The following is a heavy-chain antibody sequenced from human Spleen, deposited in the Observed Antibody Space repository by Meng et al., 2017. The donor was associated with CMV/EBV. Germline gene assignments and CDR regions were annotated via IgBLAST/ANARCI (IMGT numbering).Heavy chain of an antibody. Sequence: SETLSLTCTVSGDSISSSNYYWGWIRQPPGKGLEWIGNINYSGSTYYNPSLKSRVTISVDTSKNQFSLKLSSVTAADTAVYYCARQLRIVVVPTARGQGGLFKGNWFDPWGQGTLVTVSS. CDR1: GDSISSSNYY. CDR2: INYSGST. D-gene: IGHD2-2*01. V-gene: IGHV4-39*07. CDR3: ARQLRIVVVPTARGQGGLFKGNWFDP. J-gene: IGHJ5*02.